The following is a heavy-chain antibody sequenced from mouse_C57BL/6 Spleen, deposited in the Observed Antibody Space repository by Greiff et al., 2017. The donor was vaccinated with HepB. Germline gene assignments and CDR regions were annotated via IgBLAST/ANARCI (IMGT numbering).Heavy chain of an antibody. V-gene: IGHV1-53*01. CDR1: GYTFTSYW. CDR2: INPSNGGT. J-gene: IGHJ4*01. Sequence: QVQLQQPGTELVKPGASVKLSCKASGYTFTSYWMHWVKQRPGQGLEWIGNINPSNGGTNYNEKFKSKATLTVDKSSSTAYMQLSSLTSEDSAVYYGARWCYSIRAMDYWGQGTSVTVSS. D-gene: IGHD2-5*01. CDR3: ARWCYSIRAMDY.